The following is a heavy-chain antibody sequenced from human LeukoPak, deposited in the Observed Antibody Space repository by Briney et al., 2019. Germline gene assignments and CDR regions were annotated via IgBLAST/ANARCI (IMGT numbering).Heavy chain of an antibody. CDR3: ARSYSSSWPLYYFYVRDV. V-gene: IGHV1-2*02. CDR2: INPNSGGT. Sequence: GASVKVSCKASGYTFTGYYMHWVRQAAGQGLEWMGWINPNSGGTNYAQKFQGRVTMTRDTSISTAYMELSRLRSDDQAVYYCARSYSSSWPLYYFYVRDVWGQGTTVTVSS. CDR1: GYTFTGYY. J-gene: IGHJ6*02. D-gene: IGHD6-13*01.